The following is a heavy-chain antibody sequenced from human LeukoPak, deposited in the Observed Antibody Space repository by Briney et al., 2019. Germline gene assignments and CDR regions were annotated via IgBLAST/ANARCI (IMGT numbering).Heavy chain of an antibody. V-gene: IGHV1-69*13. D-gene: IGHD3-10*01. Sequence: SVKVSCKASGGTFSSYAISWVRQAPGQGLEWMGGIIPIFGTANYAQKFQGRVTITADESTSTAYMGLSSLRSEDTAVYYCARIYYGSGTAQGGWGQGTLVTVSS. CDR1: GGTFSSYA. J-gene: IGHJ4*02. CDR2: IIPIFGTA. CDR3: ARIYYGSGTAQGG.